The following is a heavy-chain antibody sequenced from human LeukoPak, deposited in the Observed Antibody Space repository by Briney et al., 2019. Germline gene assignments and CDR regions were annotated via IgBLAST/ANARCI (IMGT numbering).Heavy chain of an antibody. CDR3: ARSDCSSTSCPHAGYYYYMDV. CDR1: GGSISSSSYY. Sequence: SETLSLTCTASGGSISSSSYYWGCIRQPPGKGLEWIGSIYYSGSTYYNPSLKSRVTISVDTSKNQFSLKLSSVTAADTAVYYCARSDCSSTSCPHAGYYYYMDVWGKGTTVTVPS. D-gene: IGHD2-2*01. CDR2: IYYSGST. V-gene: IGHV4-39*01. J-gene: IGHJ6*03.